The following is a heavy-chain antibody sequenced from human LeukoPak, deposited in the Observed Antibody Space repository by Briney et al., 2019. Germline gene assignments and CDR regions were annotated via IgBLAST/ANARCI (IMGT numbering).Heavy chain of an antibody. D-gene: IGHD3-9*01. Sequence: PGGSLTLSCAASGFTFSSYWMHWVRQAPGKGLVWVSRINSDGSSTSYADSVKGRFTISRDNAKNTLYLQMNSLRAEDTAVYYCASLLGLDILTGYYMDYWGQGTLVTVSS. J-gene: IGHJ4*02. V-gene: IGHV3-74*01. CDR3: ASLLGLDILTGYYMDY. CDR1: GFTFSSYW. CDR2: INSDGSST.